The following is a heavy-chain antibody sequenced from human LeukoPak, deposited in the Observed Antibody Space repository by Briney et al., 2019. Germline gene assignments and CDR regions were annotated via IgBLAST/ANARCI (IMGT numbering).Heavy chain of an antibody. CDR1: GGSMNSYY. D-gene: IGHD3-9*01. J-gene: IGHJ4*02. Sequence: SETLSLTCSVSGGSMNSYYWRWIRQSPGKGLEWIGYIYYSGSTNYNPSLKSRVTISVDTSKNQFSLKLSSVTAADTAVYYCARHVWLQPFDYWGQGTLVTVSS. CDR3: ARHVWLQPFDY. CDR2: IYYSGST. V-gene: IGHV4-59*08.